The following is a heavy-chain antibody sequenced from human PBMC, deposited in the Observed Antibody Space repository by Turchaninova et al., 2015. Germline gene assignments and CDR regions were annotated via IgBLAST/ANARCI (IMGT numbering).Heavy chain of an antibody. V-gene: IGHV2-26*01. CDR2: IFSNDEK. CDR3: ARIIDTDSGWYYFDF. D-gene: IGHD6-19*01. CDR1: GFSLSNARMG. Sequence: QVTLKESGPVLVKPTATLPLTCTVSGFSLSNARMGVTWIRQPPGKALEWLAHIFSNDEKSSRTSLKSGLTISQDTSRSQVVLSMTNMDPVETATYYCARIIDTDSGWYYFDFWGQGTLVTVSS. J-gene: IGHJ4*02.